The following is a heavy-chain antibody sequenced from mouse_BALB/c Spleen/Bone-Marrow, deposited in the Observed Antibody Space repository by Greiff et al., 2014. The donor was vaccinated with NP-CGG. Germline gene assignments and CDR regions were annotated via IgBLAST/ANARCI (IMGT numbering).Heavy chain of an antibody. V-gene: IGHV2-5*01. CDR1: GFSLTSYG. J-gene: IGHJ4*01. CDR2: IWRGGST. CDR3: AKNLRGNYVRAMDY. Sequence: VKLQESGPGLVQPSQSLSITCTVSGFSLTSYGVHWVRQSPGKGLEWLGVIWRGGSTDYNAAFMSRLSITKDNSKSQVFFKMNSLQADDTALYYCAKNLRGNYVRAMDYWGQGTSVTVSS. D-gene: IGHD2-1*01.